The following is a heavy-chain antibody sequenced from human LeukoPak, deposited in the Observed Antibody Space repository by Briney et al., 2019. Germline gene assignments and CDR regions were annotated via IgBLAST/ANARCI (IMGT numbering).Heavy chain of an antibody. V-gene: IGHV3-21*04. J-gene: IGHJ1*01. Sequence: GGSLRLSCAASGFTFSSYSMNWVRQAPGKGLEWVSSISSSSSYIYYADSVKGRFTISRDNSKNTLYLQMNSLRAEDTAVYYCAKVRYSGSYFQHWGQGTLVTVSS. CDR2: ISSSSSYI. CDR3: AKVRYSGSYFQH. D-gene: IGHD1-26*01. CDR1: GFTFSSYS.